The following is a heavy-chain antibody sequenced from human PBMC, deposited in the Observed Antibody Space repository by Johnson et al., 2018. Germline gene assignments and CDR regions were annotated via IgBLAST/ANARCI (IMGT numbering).Heavy chain of an antibody. J-gene: IGHJ6*02. D-gene: IGHD6-6*01. V-gene: IGHV1-69*01. CDR3: ARKIAARYYYGMDV. CDR1: GGTFSSYA. CDR2: IIPIFGTE. Sequence: QVQLVQSGAAVKKPGSSVKVSCKASGGTFSSYAISWVRQAPGPGPAWMGGIIPIFGTENYAQKFQGRVTITADESTGTAYMELSSLRSEDTGVYCWARKIAARYYYGMDVGGQGTTVTVSS.